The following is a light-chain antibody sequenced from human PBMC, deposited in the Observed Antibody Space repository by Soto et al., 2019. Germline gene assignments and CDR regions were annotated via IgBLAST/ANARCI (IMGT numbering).Light chain of an antibody. CDR1: SGHSSYI. Sequence: QPVLTQSSSASASLGSSVKLTCTLSSGHSSYIIAWHQQQPGKAPRYLMKLEGSGSYNKGSGVPDRFSGSSSGADRYLTISNLQFEDEADYYCETWDINTHVVCVGGTKLTVL. CDR3: ETWDINTHVV. V-gene: IGLV4-60*02. J-gene: IGLJ2*01. CDR2: LEGSGSY.